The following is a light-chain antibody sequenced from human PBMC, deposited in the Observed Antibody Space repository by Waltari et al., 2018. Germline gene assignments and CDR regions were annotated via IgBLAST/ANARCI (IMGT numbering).Light chain of an antibody. V-gene: IGKV3-20*01. CDR1: QSVSRT. CDR2: GAS. Sequence: ELVLTQSPAILSLSPGERATLSCRASQSVSRTLAWYQQRPGQAPRLLIYGASSRATGIPDRFSGGGSGTDFSLTISRLEPEDFAVYYCQHYVRLPATFGQGTKVEIK. J-gene: IGKJ1*01. CDR3: QHYVRLPAT.